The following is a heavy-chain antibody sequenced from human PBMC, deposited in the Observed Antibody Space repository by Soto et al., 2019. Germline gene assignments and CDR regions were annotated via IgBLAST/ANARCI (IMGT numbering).Heavy chain of an antibody. D-gene: IGHD6-19*01. V-gene: IGHV3-73*01. CDR1: GFTFSGSA. Sequence: EVQLVESGGGLVQPGGSLKLSCAASGFTFSGSAMHWVRQASGKGLEWVGRIRSKANSYATAYAASVKGRFTISRDDSKNTAYLQMNSLKTEDTAVYYCTRHVPYSSGWYYAFDIWGQGKMVTVSS. J-gene: IGHJ3*02. CDR2: IRSKANSYAT. CDR3: TRHVPYSSGWYYAFDI.